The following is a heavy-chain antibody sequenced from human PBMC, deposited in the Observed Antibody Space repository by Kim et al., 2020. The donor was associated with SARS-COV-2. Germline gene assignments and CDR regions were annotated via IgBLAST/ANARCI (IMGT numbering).Heavy chain of an antibody. CDR3: AREGYSSSSGPFR. Sequence: YNPSLKRRVTISVNTSTNQFTLKRSEVTAADTAVYYCAREGYSSSSGPFRWGQGTLVTVSS. V-gene: IGHV4-31*02. J-gene: IGHJ4*02. D-gene: IGHD6-6*01.